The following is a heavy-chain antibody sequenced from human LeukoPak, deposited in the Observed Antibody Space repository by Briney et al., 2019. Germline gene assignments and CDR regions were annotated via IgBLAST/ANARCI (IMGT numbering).Heavy chain of an antibody. D-gene: IGHD3-16*02. J-gene: IGHJ4*02. Sequence: GGSLRLSCAASGFTFSSYSMTWVRQAPGKGLEWVSYISSSSSTIHYADSVKGRFTISRDNAKNSLYLQMNSLRDEDTAVYYCARDSTFGGVIVGDYYFDYWGQGTLVTVSS. CDR2: ISSSSSTI. CDR1: GFTFSSYS. V-gene: IGHV3-48*02. CDR3: ARDSTFGGVIVGDYYFDY.